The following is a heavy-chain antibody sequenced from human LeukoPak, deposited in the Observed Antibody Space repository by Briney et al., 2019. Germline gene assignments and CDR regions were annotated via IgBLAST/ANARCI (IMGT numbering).Heavy chain of an antibody. Sequence: PSETLSLTCTVSGGSISSDNYYWGWIRQPPGKGLEWIGSIYYSGSTNYNPSLKSRVTISVDTSKNQFSLKLSSVNAADTAVYYCARARGDIVVVPAAPPDWFDPRGQGTLVTVSS. CDR2: IYYSGST. D-gene: IGHD2-2*01. CDR3: ARARGDIVVVPAAPPDWFDP. J-gene: IGHJ5*02. V-gene: IGHV4-39*07. CDR1: GGSISSDNYY.